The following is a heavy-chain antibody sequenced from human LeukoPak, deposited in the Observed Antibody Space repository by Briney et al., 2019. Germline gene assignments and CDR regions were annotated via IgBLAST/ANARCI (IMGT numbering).Heavy chain of an antibody. Sequence: ASVKVFCKASGYTFTSYAMHWVRQAPGQRLEWMGWINAGNGNTKYSQKFQGRVTITRDTSASTAYMELSSLRSEDTAVYYCARDSGKGLRLGELSLLFDPWGQGTLVTVSS. CDR3: ARDSGKGLRLGELSLLFDP. CDR2: INAGNGNT. D-gene: IGHD3-16*02. J-gene: IGHJ5*02. CDR1: GYTFTSYA. V-gene: IGHV1-3*01.